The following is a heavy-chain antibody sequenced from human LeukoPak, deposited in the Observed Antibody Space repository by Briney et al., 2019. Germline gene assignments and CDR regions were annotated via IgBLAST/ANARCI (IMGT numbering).Heavy chain of an antibody. CDR2: IYSGGST. CDR1: GFIVSSNY. D-gene: IGHD3-22*01. CDR3: ARSPWGITMIAEA. Sequence: QPGGSLRLSCAASGFIVSSNYMSWVRQAPGKGREWVSVIYSGGSTYYADSVKGRFTISRDNSKNTLYLQMNSLRAEDTAVYYCARSPWGITMIAEAWGQGTLVTVSS. V-gene: IGHV3-53*01. J-gene: IGHJ5*02.